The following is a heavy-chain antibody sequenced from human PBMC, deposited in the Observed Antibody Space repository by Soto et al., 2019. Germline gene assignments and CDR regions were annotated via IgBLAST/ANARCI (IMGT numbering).Heavy chain of an antibody. CDR3: ARQGSSGDYFRNFLWFDP. J-gene: IGHJ5*02. Sequence: KASETLSLTCTVSGGSISSTTYFWAWIRQSPGKGPEWIGSIYYSGSTYFNPSLRSRVTMSVDTSENQFSLRLNSVTAADTAMYYCARQGSSGDYFRNFLWFDPWGQGTLVTVSS. D-gene: IGHD3-10*01. CDR1: GGSISSTTYF. V-gene: IGHV4-39*01. CDR2: IYYSGST.